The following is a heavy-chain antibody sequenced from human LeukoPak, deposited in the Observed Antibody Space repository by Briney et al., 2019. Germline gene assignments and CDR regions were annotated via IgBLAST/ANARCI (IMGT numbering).Heavy chain of an antibody. J-gene: IGHJ6*02. CDR2: IYPGDSDT. D-gene: IGHD3-3*01. V-gene: IGHV5-51*01. CDR1: GYSFTSYW. CDR3: ARASTIFGVVYGMDV. Sequence: GESLKISCKGSGYSFTSYWIGWVRQMPGKGLGWMGIIYPGDSDTRYSPSFQGQVTISADKSISTAYLQWSSLKASDTAMYYCARASTIFGVVYGMDVWGQGTTVTVSS.